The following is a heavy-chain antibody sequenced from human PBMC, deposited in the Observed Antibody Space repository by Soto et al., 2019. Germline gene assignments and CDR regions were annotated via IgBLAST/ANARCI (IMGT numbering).Heavy chain of an antibody. D-gene: IGHD2-2*01. CDR3: AKSRGVPAPHPFDY. Sequence: GGSLRLSCAASGFTFTTSAMSWVRRAPGKGLEWVSSISGIGGSTHYAGSVKGRFTISRDNSKNTLYLQMNSLRAEDTATYYCAKSRGVPAPHPFDYWGQGTLVTVSS. CDR2: ISGIGGST. CDR1: GFTFTTSA. V-gene: IGHV3-23*01. J-gene: IGHJ4*02.